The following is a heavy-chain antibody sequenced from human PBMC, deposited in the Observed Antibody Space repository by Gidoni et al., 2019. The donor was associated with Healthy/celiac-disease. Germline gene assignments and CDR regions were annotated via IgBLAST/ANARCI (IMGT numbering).Heavy chain of an antibody. V-gene: IGHV1-69*02. CDR3: ASFLEYGYSGSSGAFDI. D-gene: IGHD1-26*01. Sequence: QVQLVQSGAEVKKPGSSVKFSCKASGGTFSSYTISWVRQAPGQGLEWMGRIIPILGIANYAQKFQGRVTITADKSTSTAYMELSSLRSEDTAVYYCASFLEYGYSGSSGAFDIWGQGTMVTVSS. CDR2: IIPILGIA. J-gene: IGHJ3*02. CDR1: GGTFSSYT.